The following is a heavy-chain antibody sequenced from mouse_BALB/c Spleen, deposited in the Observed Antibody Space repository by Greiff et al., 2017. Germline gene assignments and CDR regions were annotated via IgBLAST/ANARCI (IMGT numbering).Heavy chain of an antibody. CDR3: ARQRANWVDY. V-gene: IGHV1S135*01. D-gene: IGHD4-1*01. Sequence: VQLQQSGPELMKPGASVKISCKASGYSFTSYYMHWVKQSHGKSLEWIGYIDPFNGGTSYNQKFKGKATLTVDKSSSTAYMHLSSLTSEDSAVYDCARQRANWVDYWGQGTTLTVSS. CDR2: IDPFNGGT. J-gene: IGHJ2*01. CDR1: GYSFTSYY.